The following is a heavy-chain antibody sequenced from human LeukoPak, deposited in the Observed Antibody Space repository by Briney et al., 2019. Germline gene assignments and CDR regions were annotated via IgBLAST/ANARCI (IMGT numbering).Heavy chain of an antibody. Sequence: GGSLRLSCAASGFTFSSYWMYWVRHAPGKGLEWVSFITSSGNTMYYADSVKGRFTISRDNAKNSLYLQMMSLRVEDTAVYYCARYSLGTKRWALDIWGQGTMVTVSS. CDR3: ARYSLGTKRWALDI. V-gene: IGHV3-48*04. D-gene: IGHD1/OR15-1a*01. CDR2: ITSSGNTM. CDR1: GFTFSSYW. J-gene: IGHJ3*02.